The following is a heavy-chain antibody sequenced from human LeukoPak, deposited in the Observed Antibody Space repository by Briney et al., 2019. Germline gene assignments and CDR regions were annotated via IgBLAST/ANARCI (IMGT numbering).Heavy chain of an antibody. CDR1: GGSFSGYY. V-gene: IGHV4-34*01. CDR2: LNHSGST. CDR3: ARLPYYYDSSGYYYFSFDY. Sequence: PSETLSLTCAVYGGSFSGYYWSWIRQPPGKGLEWIGELNHSGSTNYNPSLKSRVTISVDTSKNQFSLKLSSVTAADTAVYYCARLPYYYDSSGYYYFSFDYWGQGTLVTVSS. D-gene: IGHD3-22*01. J-gene: IGHJ4*02.